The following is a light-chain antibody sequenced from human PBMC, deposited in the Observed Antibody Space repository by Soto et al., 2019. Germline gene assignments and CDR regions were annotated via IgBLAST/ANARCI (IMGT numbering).Light chain of an antibody. CDR3: QNYNAYWT. CDR1: QSISSS. Sequence: DFPMTQFPSTLSAVVGDRVTITCRASQSISSSLAWYQQKPGKAPKVLIYEAANLESGVPSRFSGSGSGTEFTRTISSLQPDDFATYYCQNYNAYWTFGQETKVEI. V-gene: IGKV1-5*03. J-gene: IGKJ1*01. CDR2: EAA.